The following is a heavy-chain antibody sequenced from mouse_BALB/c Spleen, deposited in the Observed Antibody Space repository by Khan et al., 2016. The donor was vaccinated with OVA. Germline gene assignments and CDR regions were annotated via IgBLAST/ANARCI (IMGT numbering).Heavy chain of an antibody. Sequence: LVKTGASVKISCKASGYSFTGYYIHWVKQSPGKSLEWIGYISCYNGGTGYNPKFKGKATFTVNTSSSTAYMQFNSLTSEDSAVYYCERDGYYYAMDYWGQGTSVTVSS. CDR1: GYSFTGYY. V-gene: IGHV1S34*01. J-gene: IGHJ4*01. CDR3: ERDGYYYAMDY. D-gene: IGHD2-3*01. CDR2: ISCYNGGT.